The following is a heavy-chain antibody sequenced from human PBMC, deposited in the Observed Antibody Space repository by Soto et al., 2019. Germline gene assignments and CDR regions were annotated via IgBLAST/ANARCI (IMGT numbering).Heavy chain of an antibody. D-gene: IGHD1-20*01. CDR1: GFTFSSYA. Sequence: GGSLRLSCAASGFTFSSYAMSWVRQAPGKGLEWVSAISGSGGSTYYADSVEGRFTISRDNSKNTLYLQMNSLRAEDTAVYYCANSYNWNDPRWFDPWGQGTLVTVSS. J-gene: IGHJ5*02. V-gene: IGHV3-23*01. CDR3: ANSYNWNDPRWFDP. CDR2: ISGSGGST.